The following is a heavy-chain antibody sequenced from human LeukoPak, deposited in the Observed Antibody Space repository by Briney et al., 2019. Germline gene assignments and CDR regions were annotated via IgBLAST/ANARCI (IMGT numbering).Heavy chain of an antibody. J-gene: IGHJ6*02. CDR3: ARDIGPSWFGDYYGMDV. V-gene: IGHV4-4*08. Sequence: SETLSLTCSVSGGSISSYYWSWLRQPSGKGLEWIGYIYYSGITKYNPSLKSRVTISVDTSKNRFSLKLSSVTAADTAVYYCARDIGPSWFGDYYGMDVWGQGTTVTVSS. CDR1: GGSISSYY. CDR2: IYYSGIT. D-gene: IGHD3-10*01.